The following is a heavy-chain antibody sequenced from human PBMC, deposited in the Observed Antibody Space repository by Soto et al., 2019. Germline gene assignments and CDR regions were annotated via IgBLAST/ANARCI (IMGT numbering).Heavy chain of an antibody. CDR2: IYFSGSGTS. CDR3: ASPRHSFCTSGYYPFDY. V-gene: IGHV4-39*01. J-gene: IGHJ4*02. CDR1: GDCTCNTMYY. D-gene: IGHD3-22*01. Sequence: PSRSLSLTCNLCGDCTCNTMYYCAWYLQSPRKLLELVGRIYFSGSGTSHYNQSLKSRVTVSVDTSKEQFSLKLNSVTAAEKDVYFCASPRHSFCTSGYYPFDYCGQRPLVTFFS.